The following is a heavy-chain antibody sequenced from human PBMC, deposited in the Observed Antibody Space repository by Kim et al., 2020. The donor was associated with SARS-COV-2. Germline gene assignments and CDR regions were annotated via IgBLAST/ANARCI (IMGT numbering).Heavy chain of an antibody. CDR2: ISSSSNTK. Sequence: GGSLRLSCAASGFIFSSYNMNWVRQAPGKGLEWVSYISSSSNTKYYADSVEGRFTISRDNAKNSLYLQMNSLRDEDTAVYYCAIAVAGPVGTDYWGQGTLVTVSS. CDR3: AIAVAGPVGTDY. CDR1: GFIFSSYN. D-gene: IGHD6-19*01. V-gene: IGHV3-48*02. J-gene: IGHJ4*02.